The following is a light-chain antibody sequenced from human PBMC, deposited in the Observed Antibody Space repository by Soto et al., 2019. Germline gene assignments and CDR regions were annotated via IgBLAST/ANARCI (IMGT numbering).Light chain of an antibody. CDR1: QDIRSD. CDR2: DAS. Sequence: AIQMTQSPSSLSASVGDSITITCRASQDIRSDLGWYQQKPGRAPKLLIYDASSLQGVVPSRFSGSGSGTDLTLTISSLQPKDFATYYCLQDYDYFWTFGQGTKVDNK. J-gene: IGKJ1*01. V-gene: IGKV1-6*01. CDR3: LQDYDYFWT.